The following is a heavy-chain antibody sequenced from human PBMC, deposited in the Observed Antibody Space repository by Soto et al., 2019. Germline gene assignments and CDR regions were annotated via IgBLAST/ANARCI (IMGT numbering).Heavy chain of an antibody. CDR2: IYHTGTT. D-gene: IGHD6-25*01. CDR1: GASINSYY. J-gene: IGHJ6*02. Sequence: SETLSLTCAVSGASINSYYWNWVRQPPGKGLEWIGYIYHTGTTNYNPSLKSRVTISIDTSKTQFSLKLTSVTAADTGVYYCVRSSDYSPFYYYYGMGVWGHGTTVTVSS. CDR3: VRSSDYSPFYYYYGMGV. V-gene: IGHV4-59*01.